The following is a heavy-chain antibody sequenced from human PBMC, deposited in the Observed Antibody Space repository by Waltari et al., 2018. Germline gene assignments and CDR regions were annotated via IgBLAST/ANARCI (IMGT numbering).Heavy chain of an antibody. CDR3: AREDGWDLDAFDI. J-gene: IGHJ3*02. V-gene: IGHV4-38-2*01. CDR1: GYSLSSGYY. Sequence: QVQLQESGPGLVKPSENLSLTCAVSGYSLSSGYYWGWIRQPPGKGLEWIGSIYHSGSTYYNPSLKSRVTISVDTSKNQFSLKLSSVTAADTAVYYCAREDGWDLDAFDIWGQGTMVTVSS. CDR2: IYHSGST. D-gene: IGHD6-19*01.